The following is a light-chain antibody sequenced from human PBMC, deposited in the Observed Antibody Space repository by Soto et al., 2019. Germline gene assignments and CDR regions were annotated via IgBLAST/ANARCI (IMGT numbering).Light chain of an antibody. CDR3: ISHAGTINV. V-gene: IGLV2-8*01. CDR2: EVN. Sequence: QSALTQPPSASGSLGQSVAISCTGTSSDVGATDYVSWYQHHSGKAPKLLLYEVNKRPSGVPDRFSGSNSGNTASLTVSVLQADDEADYYCISHAGTINVLGTGTKLTVL. J-gene: IGLJ1*01. CDR1: SSDVGATDY.